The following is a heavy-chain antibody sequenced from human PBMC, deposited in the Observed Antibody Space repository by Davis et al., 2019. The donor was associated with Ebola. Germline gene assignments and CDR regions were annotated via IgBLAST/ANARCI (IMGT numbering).Heavy chain of an antibody. CDR3: ARRLALRNDAYDM. D-gene: IGHD2-21*01. CDR2: ISPGDSDT. Sequence: GESLKISCKGSGYSFTSYWIGWVRQMPGKGLEWMGIISPGDSDTRYSPSFQGQVTISADKSISTAYLQWSSLKASDTAMYYCARRLALRNDAYDMWGQGTMVTVSS. V-gene: IGHV5-51*01. J-gene: IGHJ3*02. CDR1: GYSFTSYW.